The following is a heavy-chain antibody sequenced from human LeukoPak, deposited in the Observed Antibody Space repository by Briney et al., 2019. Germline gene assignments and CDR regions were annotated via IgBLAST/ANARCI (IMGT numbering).Heavy chain of an antibody. CDR2: IKSNPAGGTT. CDR1: GITFRTAW. J-gene: IGHJ4*01. CDR3: ITVFDSVTY. D-gene: IGHD2-21*02. Sequence: GGSLRLSCAASGITFRTAWMGWVRPPPGKWLEWVGCIKSNPAGGTTDYAAPVQGRFTVSRDDSHNTLYLQLNSLKSEDTAVFYWITVFDSVTYWGRGALVTVSS. V-gene: IGHV3-15*01.